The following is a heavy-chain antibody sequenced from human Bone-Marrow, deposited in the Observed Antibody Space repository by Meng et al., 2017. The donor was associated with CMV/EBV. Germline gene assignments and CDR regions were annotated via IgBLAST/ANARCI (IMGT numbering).Heavy chain of an antibody. J-gene: IGHJ4*02. D-gene: IGHD6-6*01. CDR3: AKVLYSSSSGDY. CDR2: IWYDGSNK. CDR1: GFTFSSYG. Sequence: GESLKISCAASGFTFSSYGMHWVRQAPGKGLEWVAVIWYDGSNKYYADSVKGRFTISRDNSKNTLYLQMNSLRAEDTAVYYCAKVLYSSSSGDYWGQGTLVTVSS. V-gene: IGHV3-30*02.